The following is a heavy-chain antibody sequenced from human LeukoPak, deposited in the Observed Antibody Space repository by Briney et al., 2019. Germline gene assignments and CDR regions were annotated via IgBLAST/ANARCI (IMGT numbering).Heavy chain of an antibody. V-gene: IGHV1-8*01. CDR2: MNPDSGAT. Sequence: ASVKVSCKTSGYSFSNYDINWVRQAPGQGLEWMGWMNPDSGATDYSEHFQGRVTMTRDTSTRTAFMDLSSLRSDDTGVYYCVRQDDSNGYSFDYWGQGTLVTVST. J-gene: IGHJ4*02. D-gene: IGHD3-22*01. CDR1: GYSFSNYD. CDR3: VRQDDSNGYSFDY.